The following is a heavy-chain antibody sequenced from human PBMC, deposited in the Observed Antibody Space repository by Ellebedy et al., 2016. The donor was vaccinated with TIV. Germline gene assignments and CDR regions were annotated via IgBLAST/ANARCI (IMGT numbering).Heavy chain of an antibody. CDR3: ARVRFGDTAVDY. Sequence: GGSLRLSCAASGFTFSSYDMHWVRQGTGKGLEWVSAIGTAGDTYYPGSVKGRFTISRENAKNSLYLQITSLRAEDTAVYYGARVRFGDTAVDYWGQGTLVTVSS. CDR2: IGTAGDT. D-gene: IGHD2-21*01. J-gene: IGHJ4*03. V-gene: IGHV3-13*01. CDR1: GFTFSSYD.